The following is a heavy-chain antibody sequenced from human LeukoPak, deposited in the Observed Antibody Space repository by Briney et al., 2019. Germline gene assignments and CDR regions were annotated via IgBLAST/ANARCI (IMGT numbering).Heavy chain of an antibody. J-gene: IGHJ4*02. V-gene: IGHV3-30*18. CDR3: AKDRGSGRVRGVIISY. CDR1: GFTFSSYG. CDR2: ISFDGRNI. Sequence: PGRSLRLSCAASGFTFSSYGMHWVRQAPGKGLEWVAVISFDGRNIYYADSVKGRFTISRDNSKNTLYLQMNSLRAEDTAVYYCAKDRGSGRVRGVIISYWGQGTLVTVSS. D-gene: IGHD3-10*01.